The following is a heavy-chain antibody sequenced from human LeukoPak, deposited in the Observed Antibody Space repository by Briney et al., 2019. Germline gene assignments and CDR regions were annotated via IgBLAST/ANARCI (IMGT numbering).Heavy chain of an antibody. Sequence: SETLSLTCTVSSGSISTYYWSWMRQPPGKGLEWIGYVYYTGSTSYNPSLQSRVTMSLDTSKNQFSLELNSVTPADTAVYYCARGGNYWHQWWFDPWGRGTLVSVSS. V-gene: IGHV4-59*01. CDR2: VYYTGST. CDR1: SGSISTYY. CDR3: ARGGNYWHQWWFDP. J-gene: IGHJ5*02. D-gene: IGHD1-26*01.